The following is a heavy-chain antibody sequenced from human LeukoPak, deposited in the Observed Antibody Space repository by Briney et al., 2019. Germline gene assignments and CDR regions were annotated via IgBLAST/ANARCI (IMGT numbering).Heavy chain of an antibody. J-gene: IGHJ4*02. CDR3: ARVKDLDF. CDR1: GYTFTGYY. CDR2: INPNSGGT. Sequence: ASVKVSCKASGYTFTGYYIHWVRQAPGQGLEWMGWINPNSGGTNYAQKFQGRVTMTRDTSISTAYMELRRLTSDGTAVYYCARVKDLDFWGQGTPVTVSS. D-gene: IGHD2-15*01. V-gene: IGHV1-2*02.